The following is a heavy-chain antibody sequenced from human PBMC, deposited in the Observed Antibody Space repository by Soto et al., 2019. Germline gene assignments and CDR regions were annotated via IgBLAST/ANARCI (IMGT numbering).Heavy chain of an antibody. V-gene: IGHV3-23*01. J-gene: IGHJ4*02. CDR1: AINFRSYA. CDR2: VGGNGSDT. CDR3: AKRQSFDFWSGYLPFFDY. Sequence: PGGSLRLSCSASAINFRSYAMSWVRQAPGKGLEWVSAVGGNGSDTYYADSVKGRFTISRDDSKNTLYLHMSSLRVEDTAIYYCAKRQSFDFWSGYLPFFDYWGQGTPVTVSS. D-gene: IGHD3-3*01.